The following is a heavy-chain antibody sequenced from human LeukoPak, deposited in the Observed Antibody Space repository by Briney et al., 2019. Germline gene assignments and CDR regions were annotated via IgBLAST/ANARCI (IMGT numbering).Heavy chain of an antibody. V-gene: IGHV4-59*01. J-gene: IGHJ4*02. Sequence: SETLSLTCTVSGXSISSYYGSWIRQPPGKGLEWIAYIYYSGSTNYNPSLKSRVTTSVETSKNQFSLKLSSVTAADTAVYYCARDGSTSGYFDYWGQGTLVTVSS. CDR2: IYYSGST. D-gene: IGHD6-6*01. CDR3: ARDGSTSGYFDY. CDR1: GXSISSYY.